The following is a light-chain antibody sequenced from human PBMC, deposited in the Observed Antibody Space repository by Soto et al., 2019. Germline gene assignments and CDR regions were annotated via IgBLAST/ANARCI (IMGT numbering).Light chain of an antibody. CDR1: SSDVGGYNY. CDR2: EVS. CDR3: SSFTSTSTFV. J-gene: IGLJ1*01. V-gene: IGLV2-14*01. Sequence: QSVLIQPASVSGSRGQSITISCTGASSDVGGYNYVSWFQQHPGKAPKLLIFEVSNRPSGVSHRFSGSKSGNTASLTISGLQAEDEADYYCSSFTSTSTFVFGSGTKVTVL.